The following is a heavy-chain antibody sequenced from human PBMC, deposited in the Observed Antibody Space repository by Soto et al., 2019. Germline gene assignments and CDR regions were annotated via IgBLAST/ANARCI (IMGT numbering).Heavy chain of an antibody. CDR1: GFTFSSYG. D-gene: IGHD1-26*01. V-gene: IGHV3-30*03. CDR2: ISYDGYNK. Sequence: QVQLVESGGGVVQPGRSLRLSCAASGFTFSSYGMHWVRQPPGKGLEWVALISYDGYNKYYADSVKGRFTISRDNSKNTVYLQLNSLRADDTAVYHCARGVVGTIVGATSFDSWGQGTLVTVSS. J-gene: IGHJ4*02. CDR3: ARGVVGTIVGATSFDS.